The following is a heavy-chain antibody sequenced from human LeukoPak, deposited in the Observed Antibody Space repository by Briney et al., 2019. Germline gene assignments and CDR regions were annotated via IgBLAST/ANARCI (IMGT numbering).Heavy chain of an antibody. J-gene: IGHJ3*02. CDR1: GFTFVSYG. CDR2: MSSGGSTI. V-gene: IGHV3-48*04. CDR3: ARVLRGGNSGYTFDI. D-gene: IGHD4-23*01. Sequence: PGGSLRLSCAASGFTFVSYGMHWVRQAPGKGLAWVSYMSSGGSTISYADSVKGRFTISRDNAENSLYLQMNSLRVEDTAVYYCARVLRGGNSGYTFDIWGQGTMVTVSS.